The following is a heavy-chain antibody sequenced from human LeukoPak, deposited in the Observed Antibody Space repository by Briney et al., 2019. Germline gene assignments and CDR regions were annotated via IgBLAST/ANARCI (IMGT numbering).Heavy chain of an antibody. Sequence: SETLSLTCAVYGGSFSGYYWSWIRQPPGKGLEWIGEINHSGSTNYNPPLKSRVTISVDTSNNQFSLKLSSVTAGDTAVYYCARGPRGYSYGYFDYWGQGTLVTVSS. CDR3: ARGPRGYSYGYFDY. D-gene: IGHD5-18*01. CDR2: INHSGST. V-gene: IGHV4-34*01. J-gene: IGHJ4*02. CDR1: GGSFSGYY.